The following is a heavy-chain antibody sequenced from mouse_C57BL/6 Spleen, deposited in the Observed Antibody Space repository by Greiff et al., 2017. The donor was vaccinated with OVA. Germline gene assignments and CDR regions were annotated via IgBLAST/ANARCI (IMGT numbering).Heavy chain of an antibody. Sequence: QVQLQQPGAELVKPGASVKLSCKASGYTFTSYWMHWVKQRPGQGLEWIGMIHPNSGSTNYNEKFKSKATLTVDKSSSTAYMQLSSLTSEDSAVYYCAREGPSSSWCAYWGQGTLVTVSA. CDR2: IHPNSGST. J-gene: IGHJ3*01. V-gene: IGHV1-64*01. CDR3: AREGPSSSWCAY. CDR1: GYTFTSYW.